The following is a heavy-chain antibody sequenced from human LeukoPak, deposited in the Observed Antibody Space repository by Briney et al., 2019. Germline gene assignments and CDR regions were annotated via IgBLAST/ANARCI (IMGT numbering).Heavy chain of an antibody. CDR2: IKHRGST. D-gene: IGHD6-13*01. J-gene: IGHJ4*02. Sequence: SETLSLTSAVYGGSFSGYYWSWSRQRPGKGLGWMWEIKHRGSTSYNPSLKSRVTLPVATSQTQSSLKLSSVTAADTAVYYCARVRPRGIAAAVTHIDYWGQGTLVTVSS. V-gene: IGHV4-34*01. CDR3: ARVRPRGIAAAVTHIDY. CDR1: GGSFSGYY.